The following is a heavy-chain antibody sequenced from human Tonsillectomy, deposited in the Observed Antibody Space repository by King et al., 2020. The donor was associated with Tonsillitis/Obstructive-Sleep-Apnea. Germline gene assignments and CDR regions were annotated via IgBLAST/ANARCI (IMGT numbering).Heavy chain of an antibody. J-gene: IGHJ6*03. CDR1: GFTFSSYS. D-gene: IGHD3-3*01. CDR2: ISSRSSYI. V-gene: IGHV3-21*01. Sequence: VQLVESGGGLVKPGGSLRLSCAASGFTFSSYSMNWVRQAPGKGLEWVSSISSRSSYIYYADSVKGRFTISRDNAKNSLYLQMNSLRAEDTAVYYCARDEGDYDFWSGYSVYYYYYYYMDVWGKGTTVTVSS. CDR3: ARDEGDYDFWSGYSVYYYYYYYMDV.